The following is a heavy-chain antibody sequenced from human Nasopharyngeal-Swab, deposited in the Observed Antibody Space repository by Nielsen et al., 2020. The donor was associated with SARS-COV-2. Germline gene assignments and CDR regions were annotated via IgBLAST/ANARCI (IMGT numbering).Heavy chain of an antibody. CDR3: AREMATIPVDFRAFDI. D-gene: IGHD5-24*01. V-gene: IGHV4-61*02. Sequence: SETLSLTCTVSGGSISSGSYYWSWIRQPAGKGLEWIGRIYTSGSTNYNPSLKSRVTISVDTSKNQFSLKLSSVTAADTAVYYCAREMATIPVDFRAFDIWGQGTMVTVSS. CDR1: GGSISSGSYY. J-gene: IGHJ3*02. CDR2: IYTSGST.